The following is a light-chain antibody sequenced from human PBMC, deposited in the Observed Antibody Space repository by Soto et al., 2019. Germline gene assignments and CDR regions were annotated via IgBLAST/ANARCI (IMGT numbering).Light chain of an antibody. Sequence: IALTQCPGTLSLSPGARATLNCRASQSLSTISLAWYRQKPGQAPRLLIYGASSREPGIPDRFSGSGSETEFTLTISRLEPEDFAVYYCQQYDNSPITFGQGTRLEIK. CDR2: GAS. CDR1: QSLSTIS. V-gene: IGKV3-20*01. CDR3: QQYDNSPIT. J-gene: IGKJ5*01.